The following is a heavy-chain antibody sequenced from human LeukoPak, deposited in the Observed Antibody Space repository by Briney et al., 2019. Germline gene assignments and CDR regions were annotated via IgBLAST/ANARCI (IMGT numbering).Heavy chain of an antibody. V-gene: IGHV3-7*01. CDR2: IKQDGSEK. CDR3: ARHYYDSSGLDY. Sequence: GGSLRLSCAASGFTFSSYWMSWVRQAPGKGLEWVANIKQDGSEKYYVDSVKGRFTISRDNSKNTMYLQMNSLRAEDTAVYYCARHYYDSSGLDYWGQGTLVTVSS. D-gene: IGHD3-22*01. CDR1: GFTFSSYW. J-gene: IGHJ4*02.